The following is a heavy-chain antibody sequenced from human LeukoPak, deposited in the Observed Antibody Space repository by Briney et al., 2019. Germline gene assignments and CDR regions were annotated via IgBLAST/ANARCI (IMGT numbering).Heavy chain of an antibody. V-gene: IGHV3-30-3*01. J-gene: IGHJ4*02. CDR2: ISYDGSNK. CDR1: GFTFSSYA. Sequence: PGGSLRLSCAASGFTFSSYAMHWVRQAPGKGLEWVAVISYDGSNKYYADSVKGRFTISRDNSKNTLYLQMNSLRAEGTAVYYCVKDHISDIVATIFDYWGQGTLVTVSS. D-gene: IGHD5-12*01. CDR3: VKDHISDIVATIFDY.